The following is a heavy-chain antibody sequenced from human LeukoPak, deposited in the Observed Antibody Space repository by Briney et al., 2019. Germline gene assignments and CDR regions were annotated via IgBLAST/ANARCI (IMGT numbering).Heavy chain of an antibody. CDR2: IKQDGTEK. CDR1: GFTFSSYS. J-gene: IGHJ4*02. D-gene: IGHD5-18*01. CDR3: ARVNTPGRGYSYSSPFDY. Sequence: GGSLRLSCAASGFTFSSYSMNWVRQAPGKGLEWVANIKQDGTEKYYVDSVKGRFTISRDNAKNSLYLQMNSLRAEDTAVYYCARVNTPGRGYSYSSPFDYWGQGTLVTVSS. V-gene: IGHV3-7*01.